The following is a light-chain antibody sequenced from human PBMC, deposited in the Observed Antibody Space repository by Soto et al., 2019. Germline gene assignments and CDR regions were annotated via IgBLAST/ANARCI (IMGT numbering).Light chain of an antibody. CDR1: SSDVGAYNY. CDR3: SSFTVMNTQV. J-gene: IGLJ2*01. V-gene: IGLV2-14*03. CDR2: DVN. Sequence: QSALTQPASVSAFPGQSVTISCIGTSSDVGAYNYVSWYQQHPGKAPELIIFDVNHRPSGISNRFSGSKSGNTASLTVSGLQADDEADYYCSSFTVMNTQVFGGGTKVTVL.